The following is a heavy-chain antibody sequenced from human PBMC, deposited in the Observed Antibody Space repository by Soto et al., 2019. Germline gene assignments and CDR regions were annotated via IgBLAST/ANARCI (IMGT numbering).Heavy chain of an antibody. CDR3: AREGSAPDYYYYMDV. V-gene: IGHV1-8*01. D-gene: IGHD1-26*01. Sequence: ASVKGSCKASGYTFTSYDINWVRQATGQGLEWMGRMNPNSGNTGYAQKFQGRVTMTRNTSISTAYMELSSLRSEDTAVYYCAREGSAPDYYYYMDVWGKGTTVTSP. CDR2: MNPNSGNT. CDR1: GYTFTSYD. J-gene: IGHJ6*03.